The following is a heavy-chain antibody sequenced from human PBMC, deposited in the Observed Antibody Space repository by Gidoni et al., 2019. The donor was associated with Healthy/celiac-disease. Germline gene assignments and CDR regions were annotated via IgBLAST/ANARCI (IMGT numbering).Heavy chain of an antibody. V-gene: IGHV4-39*07. D-gene: IGHD5-18*01. CDR1: GGSISSSSYS. CDR3: ARDRGTAMANWFDP. CDR2: IYYSGST. Sequence: QLQLQESGPGLVKPSETLSLTCTVSGGSISSSSYSLGWIRQPPGKGLEWIGSIYYSGSTYYNPSLKSRVTISVDTSKNQFSLKLSSVTAADTAVYYCARDRGTAMANWFDPWGQGTLVTVSS. J-gene: IGHJ5*02.